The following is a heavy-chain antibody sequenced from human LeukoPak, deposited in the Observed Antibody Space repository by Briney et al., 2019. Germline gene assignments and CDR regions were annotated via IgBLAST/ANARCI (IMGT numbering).Heavy chain of an antibody. D-gene: IGHD5-24*01. CDR3: ARDRRGDGYNPHYYYYYYMDV. V-gene: IGHV3-21*01. J-gene: IGHJ6*03. CDR2: ISSSSSYI. CDR1: GFTFSSYS. Sequence: GGSLRLSCAASGFTFSSYSMNWVRQAPGKGLEWVSSISSSSSYIYYADSVKGRFTISRDNAKNSLYLQMNSLRAEDTAVYYCARDRRGDGYNPHYYYYYYMDVWGKGTTVTVSS.